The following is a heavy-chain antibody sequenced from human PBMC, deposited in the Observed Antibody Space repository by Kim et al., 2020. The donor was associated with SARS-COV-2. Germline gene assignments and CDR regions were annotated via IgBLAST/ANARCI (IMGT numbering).Heavy chain of an antibody. Sequence: ASVKVSCKASGYTFTSYGISWVRQAPGQGLEWMGWISAYNGNTNYAQKLQGRVTMTTDTSTSTAYMELRSLRSDDTAVYYCARDGGFYDIFTGPDYWGQGTLVTVSS. CDR1: GYTFTSYG. CDR2: ISAYNGNT. CDR3: ARDGGFYDIFTGPDY. D-gene: IGHD3-9*01. J-gene: IGHJ4*02. V-gene: IGHV1-18*01.